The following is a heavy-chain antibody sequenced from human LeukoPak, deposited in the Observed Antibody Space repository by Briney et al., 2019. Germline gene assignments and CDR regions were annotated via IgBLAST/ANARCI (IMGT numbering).Heavy chain of an antibody. V-gene: IGHV3-21*01. D-gene: IGHD6-6*01. CDR2: ISSSSSYI. CDR3: ARDDFEYSSSLPLYYYYYYGMDV. CDR1: GLTFSSYS. J-gene: IGHJ6*02. Sequence: GGSLRLSCAASGLTFSSYSMDWVRQVPGKGLEWVSSISSSSSYIYYADSVKGRFTISRDNAKNSLYLQMNSLRAEDTAVYYCARDDFEYSSSLPLYYYYYYGMDVWGQGTTVTVSS.